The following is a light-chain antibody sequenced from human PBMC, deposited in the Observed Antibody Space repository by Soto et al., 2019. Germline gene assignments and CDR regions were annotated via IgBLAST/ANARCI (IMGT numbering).Light chain of an antibody. Sequence: SYELAQPPSVSVAPGQTARMTCGGDNIGDKSVHWYQQKPGQAPLLVVYDDSDRPSGIPERFSGSNSENTATLTISRVEVGDEADYFCQVWDITSDHYVFGTGTKATVL. CDR3: QVWDITSDHYV. V-gene: IGLV3-21*02. CDR2: DDS. J-gene: IGLJ1*01. CDR1: NIGDKS.